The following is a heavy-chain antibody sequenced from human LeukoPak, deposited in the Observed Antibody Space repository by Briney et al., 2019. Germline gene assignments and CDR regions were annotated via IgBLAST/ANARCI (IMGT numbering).Heavy chain of an antibody. CDR1: DGSLYEYY. CDR3: AREMWVARSGFDI. J-gene: IGHJ3*02. CDR2: VSHGGGT. V-gene: IGHV4-34*01. Sequence: SETLSLTCAVYDGSLYEYYWSLFRQSPGKGLEWIGEVSHGGGTNYNWSLESRVTISVDRSKNQFSLMLTSVTAADTAIYYCAREMWVARSGFDIWAQGTVVTVSS. D-gene: IGHD3-3*01.